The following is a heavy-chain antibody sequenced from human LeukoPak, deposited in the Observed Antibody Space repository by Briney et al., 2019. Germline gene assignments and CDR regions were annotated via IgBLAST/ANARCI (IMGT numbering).Heavy chain of an antibody. Sequence: GESLKISCQGSGYTFSNNWITWVRQMPGKGLEWMGKINPSDSYTDYNPPFQGHVTISADKSISTAYLQWSSLKASDTAIYYCARGLGWLDPWRQGTLVTVSS. CDR1: GYTFSNNW. V-gene: IGHV5-10-1*01. J-gene: IGHJ5*02. CDR2: INPSDSYT. CDR3: ARGLGWLDP.